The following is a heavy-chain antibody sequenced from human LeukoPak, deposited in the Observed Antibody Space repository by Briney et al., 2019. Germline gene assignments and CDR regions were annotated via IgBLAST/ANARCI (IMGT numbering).Heavy chain of an antibody. D-gene: IGHD6-13*01. J-gene: IGHJ5*02. CDR1: GYTFTGYY. Sequence: ASVKVSCKASGYTFTGYYMHWVRQAPGQGLQWMGWIHPNSGGTNYAQKLQGRVTMTTDTSTSTAYMELRSLRPDDTAVYYCARGSIAAAEGWFDPWGQGTLVTVSS. CDR3: ARGSIAAAEGWFDP. V-gene: IGHV1-2*02. CDR2: IHPNSGGT.